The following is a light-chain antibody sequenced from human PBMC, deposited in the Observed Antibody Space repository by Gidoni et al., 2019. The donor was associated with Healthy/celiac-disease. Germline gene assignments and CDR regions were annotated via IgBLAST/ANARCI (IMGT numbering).Light chain of an antibody. V-gene: IGKV1-5*03. CDR3: QQYNSYSQT. Sequence: IQMTQPPSTLSASVGDRVTITCRASQSISSWLDWYQQKPGNDPKLLIYKASSLESGVPSRFSGSGSGTEFTLTISSLQPEDFATYYCQQYNSYSQTFGQGTKVEIK. CDR2: KAS. J-gene: IGKJ4*01. CDR1: QSISSW.